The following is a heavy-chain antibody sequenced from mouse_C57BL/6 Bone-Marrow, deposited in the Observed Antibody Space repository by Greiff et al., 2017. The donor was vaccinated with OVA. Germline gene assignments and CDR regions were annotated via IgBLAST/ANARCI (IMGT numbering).Heavy chain of an antibody. CDR3: AREGHYYGSSLGY. Sequence: QVQLKQPGAELVRPGSSVKLSCKASGYTFTSYWMDWVKQRPGQGLEWIGNIYPSDSETHYNQKFKDKATLTVDKSSSTAYMQLSSLTSEDSAVYYCAREGHYYGSSLGYWGQGTTLTVSS. CDR2: IYPSDSET. V-gene: IGHV1-61*01. J-gene: IGHJ2*01. D-gene: IGHD1-1*01. CDR1: GYTFTSYW.